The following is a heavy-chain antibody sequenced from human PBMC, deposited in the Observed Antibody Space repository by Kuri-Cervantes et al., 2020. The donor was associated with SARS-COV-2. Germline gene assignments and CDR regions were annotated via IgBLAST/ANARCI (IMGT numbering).Heavy chain of an antibody. D-gene: IGHD6-13*01. V-gene: IGHV1-8*01. Sequence: ASVKVSCKASGYTFTSYDINWVRQATGQGLEWMGWMNPNSGNTGYAQKFQGRVTMTRNTSISTAYMELSRLRSDDTAVYYCARGPIAAAGTLPDYRGQGTLVTVSS. CDR3: ARGPIAAAGTLPDY. CDR1: GYTFTSYD. CDR2: MNPNSGNT. J-gene: IGHJ4*02.